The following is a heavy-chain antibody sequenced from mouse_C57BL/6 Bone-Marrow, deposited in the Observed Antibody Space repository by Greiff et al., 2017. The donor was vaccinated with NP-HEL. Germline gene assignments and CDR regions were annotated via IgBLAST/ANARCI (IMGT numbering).Heavy chain of an antibody. CDR3: TTLLLRY. CDR2: IDPENGDT. Sequence: EVKLVESGAELVRPGASVKLSCTASGFNIKDDYMHWVKQRPEQGLEWIGWIDPENGDTEYASKFQGKATITADTSSNTAYLQLSSLTSEDTAVYYCTTLLLRYWGQGTTLTVSS. J-gene: IGHJ2*01. CDR1: GFNIKDDY. V-gene: IGHV14-4*01. D-gene: IGHD1-1*01.